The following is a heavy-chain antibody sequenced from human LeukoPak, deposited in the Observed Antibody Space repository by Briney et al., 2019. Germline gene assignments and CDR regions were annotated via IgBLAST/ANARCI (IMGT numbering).Heavy chain of an antibody. CDR2: INPNSGGT. V-gene: IGHV1-2*04. J-gene: IGHJ6*02. D-gene: IGHD6-19*01. CDR1: GYTFTGYY. CDR3: ASSSGWYEMYGMDV. Sequence: ASVKVSCKASGYTFTGYYMHWVRQAPGQGLEWMEWINPNSGGTNYAQKFQGWVTMTRDTSISTAYMELSRLRSDDTAVYYCASSSGWYEMYGMDVWGQGTTVTVSS.